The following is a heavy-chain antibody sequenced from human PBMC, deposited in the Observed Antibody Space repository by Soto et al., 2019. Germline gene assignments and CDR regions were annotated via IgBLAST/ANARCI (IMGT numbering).Heavy chain of an antibody. J-gene: IGHJ5*02. Sequence: LSLTCTVSGGSISSGGYYWSWIRQHPGKGLEWIGYIYYSGSTYYNPSLKSRVTISVDTSKNQFSLKLSSVTAADTAVYYCARAPPGYSGGTNWFDPWGQGTLVTVSS. CDR2: IYYSGST. CDR3: ARAPPGYSGGTNWFDP. CDR1: GGSISSGGYY. D-gene: IGHD2-15*01. V-gene: IGHV4-31*03.